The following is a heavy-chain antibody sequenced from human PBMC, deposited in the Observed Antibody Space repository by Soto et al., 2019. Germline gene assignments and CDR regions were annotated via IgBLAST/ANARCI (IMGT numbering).Heavy chain of an antibody. J-gene: IGHJ4*02. D-gene: IGHD6-6*01. CDR2: IGTAGDT. CDR3: ARAQPPGVIAARSVGGPNTYYFDY. Sequence: GGSLRLSCAASGFTFSSYDMHWVRQATGKGLEWVSAIGTAGDTYYPGSVKGRFTISRENAKNSLYLQMNSLRAGDTAVYYCARAQPPGVIAARSVGGPNTYYFDYWGQGTLVTVSS. CDR1: GFTFSSYD. V-gene: IGHV3-13*01.